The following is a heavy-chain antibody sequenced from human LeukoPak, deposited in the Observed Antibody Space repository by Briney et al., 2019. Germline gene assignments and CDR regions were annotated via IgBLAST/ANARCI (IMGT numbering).Heavy chain of an antibody. V-gene: IGHV1-69*13. CDR1: GGTFSSYA. Sequence: SGKVSCKASGGTFSSYAISWVRQAPGQGLEWMGGIIPIFGTANYAQKFQGRVTITADESTSTAYMELSSLRSEDTAVYYCANIPNDFGGNSIDYWGQGTLVTVSS. CDR2: IIPIFGTA. J-gene: IGHJ4*02. D-gene: IGHD4-23*01. CDR3: ANIPNDFGGNSIDY.